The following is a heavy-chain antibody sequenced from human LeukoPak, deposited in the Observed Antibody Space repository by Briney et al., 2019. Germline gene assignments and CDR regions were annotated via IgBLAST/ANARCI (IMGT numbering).Heavy chain of an antibody. V-gene: IGHV1-18*04. Sequence: ASVKVSCKTSGYTFTGYYIHWVRQAPGQGLEWMGWISAYNGNTNYAQKLQGRVTMTTDTSTSTAYMELRSLRSDDTAVYYCARARNDFWSGYSYYYYYMDVWGKGTTVTVSS. CDR1: GYTFTGYY. CDR2: ISAYNGNT. J-gene: IGHJ6*03. CDR3: ARARNDFWSGYSYYYYYMDV. D-gene: IGHD3-3*01.